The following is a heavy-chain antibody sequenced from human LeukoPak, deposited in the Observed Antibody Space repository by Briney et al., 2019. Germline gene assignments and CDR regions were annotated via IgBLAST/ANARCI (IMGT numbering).Heavy chain of an antibody. Sequence: SETLSLTCTVSGGSISSYFWSWIRQPPGKGLEWIGYIYSSGITNYNPSLKSRVTISVDTSKRQFSLRLNSMTAADTAVYYCARDKSDDSSSDIWGQGTMVTAFS. CDR3: ARDKSDDSSSDI. CDR1: GGSISSYF. J-gene: IGHJ3*02. CDR2: IYSSGIT. V-gene: IGHV4-59*01. D-gene: IGHD6-13*01.